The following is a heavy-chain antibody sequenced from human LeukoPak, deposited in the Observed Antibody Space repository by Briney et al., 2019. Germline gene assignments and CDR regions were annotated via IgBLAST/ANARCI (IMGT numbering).Heavy chain of an antibody. J-gene: IGHJ4*02. CDR2: INPNSGGT. CDR3: ARDPHSSGWYDY. V-gene: IGHV1-2*04. CDR1: GYTLTDYY. D-gene: IGHD6-19*01. Sequence: ASVKVSCKASGYTLTDYYMHWVRQAPGQGLEWMGWINPNSGGTNYAQKFQGWVTMTRDTSISTAYMELSRLRSDDTAVYYCARDPHSSGWYDYWGQGTLVTVSS.